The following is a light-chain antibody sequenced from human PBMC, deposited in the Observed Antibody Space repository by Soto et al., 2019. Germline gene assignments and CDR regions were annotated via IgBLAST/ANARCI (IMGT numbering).Light chain of an antibody. Sequence: QSVLTQPASVSGSPGQSITLSCTGTSSDVGSYNLVSWYQHHPGKVPKLMIYEVNKRPSGVSNRFSGSKSGNTASLTISGLQAEDEADYYCCPYAGTSYVFGTGTKVTVL. V-gene: IGLV2-23*02. CDR2: EVN. CDR3: CPYAGTSYV. CDR1: SSDVGSYNL. J-gene: IGLJ1*01.